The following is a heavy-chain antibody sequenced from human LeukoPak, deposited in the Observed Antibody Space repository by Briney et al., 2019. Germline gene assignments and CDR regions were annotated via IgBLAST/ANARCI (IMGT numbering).Heavy chain of an antibody. CDR1: GGSISSSNW. D-gene: IGHD3-16*01. Sequence: SGTLSLTCAVSGGSISSSNWWSWVRQPPGKGLEWIGEIYHSGSTNYNPSLRSRVTISVDKSKNQFSLKMTSVTAADTAVYYCARALSGSYGADPWGQGTLVTVSS. CDR2: IYHSGST. CDR3: ARALSGSYGADP. V-gene: IGHV4-4*02. J-gene: IGHJ5*02.